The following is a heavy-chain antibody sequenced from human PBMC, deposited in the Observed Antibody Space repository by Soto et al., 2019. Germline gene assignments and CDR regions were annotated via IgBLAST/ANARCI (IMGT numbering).Heavy chain of an antibody. CDR3: AREKIEGANPFDY. CDR2: LNPNSGGT. V-gene: IGHV1-2*02. CDR1: EYTFTAYY. D-gene: IGHD1-26*01. J-gene: IGHJ4*02. Sequence: ASVKVSCKVSEYTFTAYYIHWVRQAPGQGLEWMGWLNPNSGGTDFAQKFQGRVSMTRDTSITTAYMQLHSLTSNDTAIYYCAREKIEGANPFDYWGLGTLVTVSS.